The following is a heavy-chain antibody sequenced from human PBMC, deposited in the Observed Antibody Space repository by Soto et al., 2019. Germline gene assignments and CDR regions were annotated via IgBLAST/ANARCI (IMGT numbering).Heavy chain of an antibody. CDR1: GYTFTTYA. D-gene: IGHD2-2*02. V-gene: IGHV1-3*01. J-gene: IGHJ4*02. CDR2: INAGNGKT. Sequence: GASVKVSCKASGYTFTTYAMHWVRQAPGQRLEWMGWINAGNGKTKYSQKFQGRDTITRDTSATTVYMELSSLRSEDTAVYYCARAGDDCSTTNCYMIDYWGQGTLVTVSS. CDR3: ARAGDDCSTTNCYMIDY.